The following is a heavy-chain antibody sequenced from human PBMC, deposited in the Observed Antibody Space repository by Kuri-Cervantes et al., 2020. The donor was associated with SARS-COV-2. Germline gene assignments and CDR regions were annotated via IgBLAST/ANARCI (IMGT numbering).Heavy chain of an antibody. CDR2: INPNSGNT. D-gene: IGHD3-3*01. V-gene: IGHV1-8*02. CDR1: GYTFTGYY. CDR3: ARVGLYYDFWSGYYTPLGMDV. J-gene: IGHJ6*02. Sequence: ASVKVSCKASGYTFTGYYMHWVRQAPGQGLEWMGWINPNSGNTGYAQKFQGRVTMIRNTSISTAYMELSSLRSEDTAVYYCARVGLYYDFWSGYYTPLGMDVWGQGTTVTVSS.